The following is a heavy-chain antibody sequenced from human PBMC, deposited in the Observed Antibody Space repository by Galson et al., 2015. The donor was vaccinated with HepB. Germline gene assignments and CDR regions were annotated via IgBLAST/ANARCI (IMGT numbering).Heavy chain of an antibody. D-gene: IGHD5-18*01. CDR2: IYQSGST. CDR3: ARGQYTFGP. CDR1: GGSISSGDYS. Sequence: TCAVSGGSISSGDYSWSWIRQPPGKGLGWIGYIYQSGSTYYNPSLKSRVTISLDRSKNQFSLKLSSVTAADTAVYYCARGQYTFGPWGRGTLVTVSS. V-gene: IGHV4-30-2*01. J-gene: IGHJ5*02.